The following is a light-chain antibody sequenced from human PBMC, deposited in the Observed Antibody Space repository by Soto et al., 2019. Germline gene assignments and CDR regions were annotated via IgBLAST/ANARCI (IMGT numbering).Light chain of an antibody. CDR1: QSISSW. CDR2: KAS. Sequence: DIQITQSPSTLSASVGDRVTTTCRASQSISSWLAWYQQKPGKAPKLLIYKASSLESGVPSRFSGSGSGTEFTLTISSLQPDDFATYYCQQYNSYSQTFGQGTKVDI. J-gene: IGKJ1*01. CDR3: QQYNSYSQT. V-gene: IGKV1-5*03.